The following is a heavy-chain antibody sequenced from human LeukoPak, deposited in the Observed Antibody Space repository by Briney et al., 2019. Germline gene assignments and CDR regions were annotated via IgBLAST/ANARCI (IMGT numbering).Heavy chain of an antibody. J-gene: IGHJ4*02. CDR3: AREPSPNGGNSVWFDY. D-gene: IGHD4-23*01. CDR1: GFTFSSYA. V-gene: IGHV3-30*04. CDR2: ISYDGSNK. Sequence: AGGSLRLSCAASGFTFSSYAMHWVRQAPGKELEWVAVISYDGSNKYYADSVKGRFTISRDNSKNTLYLQMNSLRAEDTAVYYCAREPSPNGGNSVWFDYWGQGTLVTVSS.